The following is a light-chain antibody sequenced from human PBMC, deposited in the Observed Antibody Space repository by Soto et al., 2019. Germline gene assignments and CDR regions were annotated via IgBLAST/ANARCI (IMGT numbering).Light chain of an antibody. Sequence: QSALTQPASVSGSPEQSITISCTGTSSDVGGYNYVSWYQQHPGKAPKLMIYEVSNRPSGVSNRFSGSKSGNTASLTISGLQAEDEADYYCSSYTRSSTVVFGGGTKLTVL. CDR1: SSDVGGYNY. J-gene: IGLJ2*01. CDR2: EVS. V-gene: IGLV2-14*01. CDR3: SSYTRSSTVV.